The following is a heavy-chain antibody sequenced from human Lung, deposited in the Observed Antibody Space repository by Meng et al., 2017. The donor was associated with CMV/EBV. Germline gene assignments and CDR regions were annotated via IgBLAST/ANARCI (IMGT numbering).Heavy chain of an antibody. J-gene: IGHJ3*01. V-gene: IGHV3-30-3*01. CDR1: GFTFSSYG. D-gene: IGHD3-9*01. CDR3: ARELYYDILTGPRAFDV. Sequence: SCAASGFTFSSYGVHWVRQAPGEGLEWVAFISYGGGKEYYADSVKGRFTISRDNSKNMPFLQMDSLRPDDTAVYYCARELYYDILTGPRAFDVWXQGTMVTVSS. CDR2: ISYGGGKE.